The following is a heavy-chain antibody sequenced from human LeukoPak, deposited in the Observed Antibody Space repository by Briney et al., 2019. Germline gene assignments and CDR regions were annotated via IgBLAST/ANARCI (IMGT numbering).Heavy chain of an antibody. CDR1: AYTFTGHH. J-gene: IGHJ4*02. D-gene: IGHD2-8*01. V-gene: IGHV1-2*02. CDR2: INTNSGDT. CDR3: AASFYCTNIYTCHASAHVY. Sequence: ASVKVSFKSSAYTFTGHHIHWVRQAPGQGPEWMGWINTNSGDTNYDEKFQGRVTMTTDTSIGTAHMELSGLRSDDTTVYYCAASFYCTNIYTCHASAHVYWGQGTLVTVSS.